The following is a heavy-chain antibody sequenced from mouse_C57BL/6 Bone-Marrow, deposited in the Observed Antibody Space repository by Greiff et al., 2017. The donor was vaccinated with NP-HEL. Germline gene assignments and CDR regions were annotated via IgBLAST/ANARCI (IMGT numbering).Heavy chain of an antibody. V-gene: IGHV1-80*01. CDR3: TRGAY. CDR2: IYPGDGDP. CDR1: GYEFSNYW. Sequence: VQLQQSGAELVKPGASVKISCKASGYEFSNYWMNWVKQRPGKGLEWIGQIYPGDGDPNYNGKFKDKATLTADKSSSTAYMPLSRLTSEDSAVYFCTRGAYWGQGTMVTVSA. J-gene: IGHJ3*01.